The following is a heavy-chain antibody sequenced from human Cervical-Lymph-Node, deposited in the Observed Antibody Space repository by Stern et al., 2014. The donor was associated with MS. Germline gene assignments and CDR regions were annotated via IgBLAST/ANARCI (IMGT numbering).Heavy chain of an antibody. D-gene: IGHD1-1*01. J-gene: IGHJ6*02. Sequence: VQLVESGAEVKKPGESLKISCKGSGYTFTNNWIAWVRQMPGKGLEWMGIIYPDDSDIRYSPSLQGQVTISADKSISTAYLQWSGLRAADSALYYCARHPPRRKWDDPNYGMDVWGQGTTVTVSS. CDR1: GYTFTNNW. CDR2: IYPDDSDI. V-gene: IGHV5-51*01. CDR3: ARHPPRRKWDDPNYGMDV.